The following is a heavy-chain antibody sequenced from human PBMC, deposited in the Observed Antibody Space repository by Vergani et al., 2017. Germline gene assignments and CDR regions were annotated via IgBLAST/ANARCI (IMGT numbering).Heavy chain of an antibody. Sequence: QVQLQESGLGLVKPSETLSLTCTVSGGSISSYYWSWIRQPPGKGLEWIGYIYYSGSTNYNPSLKSRVTISVDTSKNQFSLKLSSVTAADTAVYYCARWGLAARPFPTLDWGQGTLVTVSS. CDR3: ARWGLAARPFPTLD. CDR1: GGSISSYY. V-gene: IGHV4-59*01. J-gene: IGHJ4*02. D-gene: IGHD6-6*01. CDR2: IYYSGST.